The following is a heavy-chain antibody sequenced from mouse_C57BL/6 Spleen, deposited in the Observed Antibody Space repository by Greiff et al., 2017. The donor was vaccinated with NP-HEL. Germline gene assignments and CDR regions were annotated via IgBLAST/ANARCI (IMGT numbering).Heavy chain of an antibody. CDR2: IYSRSGNT. V-gene: IGHV1-81*01. Sequence: VKLQESGAELARPGASVKLSCKASGYTFTTYGIIWVKQRTGQGLEWIGEIYSRSGNTYYNEKFKGKATLTADKSSSIAYMELRSLTSEDSAVYYCARGDYECYWGQATTLTVSS. CDR1: GYTFTTYG. J-gene: IGHJ2*01. CDR3: ARGDYECY. D-gene: IGHD2-4*01.